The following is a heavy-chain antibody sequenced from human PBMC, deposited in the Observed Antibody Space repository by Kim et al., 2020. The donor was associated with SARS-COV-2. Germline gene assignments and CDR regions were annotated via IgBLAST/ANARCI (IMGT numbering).Heavy chain of an antibody. CDR1: GFTFSSYW. CDR2: INSEGSST. V-gene: IGHV3-74*01. CDR3: ARAGYSYGYYYFDY. J-gene: IGHJ4*02. Sequence: GGSLRLSCAASGFTFSSYWMHWVRQAPGKGLVWVSRINSEGSSTTYADSVKGRFTISRDNAKNTLYLQMNSLRAEDTAVYYCARAGYSYGYYYFDYWGLGTLVTVSS. D-gene: IGHD5-18*01.